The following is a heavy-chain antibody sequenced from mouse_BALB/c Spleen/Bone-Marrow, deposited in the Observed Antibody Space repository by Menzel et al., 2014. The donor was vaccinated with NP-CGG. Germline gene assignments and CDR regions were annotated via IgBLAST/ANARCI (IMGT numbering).Heavy chain of an antibody. CDR3: SREGGY. Sequence: LQESGAELARPGASVKLSCKASSYIFTSYWMQWVKQRPGQGLEWIGAIYPGDGDTRYTQKFKGKATLTADKSSSTAYMQLSSLASEDSAVYYCSREGGYWGQGTTLRVSS. V-gene: IGHV1-87*01. J-gene: IGHJ2*01. CDR1: SYIFTSYW. CDR2: IYPGDGDT.